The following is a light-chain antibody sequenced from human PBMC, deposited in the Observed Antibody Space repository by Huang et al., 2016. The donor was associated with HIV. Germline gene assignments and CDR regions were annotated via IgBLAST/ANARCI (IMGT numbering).Light chain of an antibody. J-gene: IGKJ1*01. V-gene: IGKV1-39*01. Sequence: DIQMTQSPLSLSASVGDRVTITCRASQNISSYLNWYQQKPGKAPNVLIYTTSTLQSGDPSRFSGSGSGTDFSLTISSLQPEDFATYYCQQSYRTPWAFGQGTKVEIK. CDR1: QNISSY. CDR3: QQSYRTPWA. CDR2: TTS.